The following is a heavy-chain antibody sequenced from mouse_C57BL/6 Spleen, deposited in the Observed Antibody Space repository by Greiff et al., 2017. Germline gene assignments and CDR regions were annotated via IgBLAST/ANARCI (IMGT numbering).Heavy chain of an antibody. CDR2: IYPGSGST. CDR3: ARSVVGN. J-gene: IGHJ2*02. V-gene: IGHV1-55*01. D-gene: IGHD1-1*01. Sequence: QVQLQQPGAELVKPGASVKMSCKASGYTFTSYWITWVKQRPGQGLEWVGDIYPGSGSTNYNEKFKSKATLTLDTSSSTAYMQLSSLTSEDSAVYYCARSVVGNWGQGTSLTVSS. CDR1: GYTFTSYW.